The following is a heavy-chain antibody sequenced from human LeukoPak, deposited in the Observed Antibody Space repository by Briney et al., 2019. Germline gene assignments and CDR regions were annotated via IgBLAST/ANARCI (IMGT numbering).Heavy chain of an antibody. CDR1: GFSLSTSGMR. J-gene: IGHJ4*02. Sequence: VSGPTLVNPTQTLTLTCTFSGFSLSTSGMRVSWIRQPPGKALEWLARIDWDDDKFYSTSLKTRLTISKDTSKNQVVLTMTNMDPVDTATYYCARITARSAYHDYWGQGTLVTVSS. D-gene: IGHD3-22*01. V-gene: IGHV2-70*04. CDR2: IDWDDDK. CDR3: ARITARSAYHDY.